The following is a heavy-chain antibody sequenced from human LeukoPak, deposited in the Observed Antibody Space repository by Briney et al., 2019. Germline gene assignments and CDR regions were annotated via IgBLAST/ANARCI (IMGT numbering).Heavy chain of an antibody. CDR1: GGSISSSSYS. Sequence: PSETLSLTCTVSGGSISSSSYSWSWIRQPPGKGLEWIGYIYHSGSTYYNPSLKSRVTISVDRSKNQFSLKLSSVTAADTAVYYCARDECPLWSISCHRGFDPWGQGLLVTVSS. V-gene: IGHV4-30-2*01. CDR2: IYHSGST. J-gene: IGHJ5*02. CDR3: ARDECPLWSISCHRGFDP. D-gene: IGHD2-2*02.